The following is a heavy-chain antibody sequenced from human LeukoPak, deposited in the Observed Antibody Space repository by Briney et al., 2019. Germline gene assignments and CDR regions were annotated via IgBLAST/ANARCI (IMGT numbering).Heavy chain of an antibody. V-gene: IGHV3-23*01. D-gene: IGHD4-23*01. CDR3: ARDGNWRLDY. CDR2: ISDSGSST. CDR1: GFTFSSYA. Sequence: GGSLRLSCAASGFTFSSYAMSWVRQAPGKGLEWVSTISDSGSSTYYTDSVKGRFTFSRDNSKNTLHLQMNSLRGEDTAMYYCARDGNWRLDYWGQGTLVTVSS. J-gene: IGHJ4*02.